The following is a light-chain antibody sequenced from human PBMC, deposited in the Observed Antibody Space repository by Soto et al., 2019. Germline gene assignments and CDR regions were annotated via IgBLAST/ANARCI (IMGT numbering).Light chain of an antibody. J-gene: IGKJ1*01. V-gene: IGKV3-20*01. CDR1: RSVTNNY. CDR2: GAP. CDR3: HQYGSSPPT. Sequence: EIVLTQSPGTLSLSPGERATLSCRASRSVTNNYVAWYQRKPGQAPRLLIYGAPSRATDIPGRFSGTGSGTDFSLTITRLEPEDFAVYYCHQYGSSPPTFGQGTKVEI.